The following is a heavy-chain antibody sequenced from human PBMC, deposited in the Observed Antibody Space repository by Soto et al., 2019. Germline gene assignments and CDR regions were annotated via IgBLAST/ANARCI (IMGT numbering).Heavy chain of an antibody. Sequence: QITLKESGPTLVKPTQTLTLTCTFSGFSLSTSGVGVGWIRQPPGKALEWLGLIYWDDDKRYSPSLKSRLTSTKDTSKNQVVLTMTNMDPVDTATYYCAHRRSMVHAFDIWGQGTMVTVSS. CDR2: IYWDDDK. J-gene: IGHJ3*02. D-gene: IGHD3-10*01. CDR1: GFSLSTSGVG. V-gene: IGHV2-5*02. CDR3: AHRRSMVHAFDI.